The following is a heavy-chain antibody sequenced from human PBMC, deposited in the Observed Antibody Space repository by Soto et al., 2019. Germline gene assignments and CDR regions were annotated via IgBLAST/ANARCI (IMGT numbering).Heavy chain of an antibody. V-gene: IGHV1-3*01. CDR1: GYTFTGYA. CDR3: ARVQQQLSPDAFDI. J-gene: IGHJ3*02. D-gene: IGHD6-13*01. Sequence: ASVKVSCKASGYTFTGYAMHWVRQSPGQRLEWMGWINAGNGNTKYSQKFQGRVTITRDTSASTAYMELSSLRSEDTAVYYCARVQQQLSPDAFDIWGQGTMVTVS. CDR2: INAGNGNT.